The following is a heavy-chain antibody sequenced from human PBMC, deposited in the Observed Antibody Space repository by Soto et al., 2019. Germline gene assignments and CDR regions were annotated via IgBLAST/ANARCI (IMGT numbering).Heavy chain of an antibody. J-gene: IGHJ6*02. V-gene: IGHV4-34*01. Sequence: PSETLSLTCAVYGGSFSGYYWSWIRQPPGKGLEWIGEINHSGSTNYNPSLKSRVTISVDTSKNQFSLKLSSVTAADTAVYYCARGSPYYDFWSGYLHHYYYGMAVWGQGTTFTVSS. CDR3: ARGSPYYDFWSGYLHHYYYGMAV. CDR2: INHSGST. CDR1: GGSFSGYY. D-gene: IGHD3-3*01.